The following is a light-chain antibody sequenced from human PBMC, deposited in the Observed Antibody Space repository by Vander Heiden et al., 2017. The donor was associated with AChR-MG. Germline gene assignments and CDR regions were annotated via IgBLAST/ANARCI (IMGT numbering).Light chain of an antibody. V-gene: IGLV4-69*01. CDR1: SGHSTYA. CDR2: IHRDGSH. Sequence: QLVLTQSPSASAYLGASITLTCTLDSGHSTYAVAWHQQRPEKGPRFLLRIHRDGSHNKGDGIPDRFSGSRSGAECFLTISSLKSEDEADYFCQTWGPGIRVFGGGTKLTVL. CDR3: QTWGPGIRV. J-gene: IGLJ3*02.